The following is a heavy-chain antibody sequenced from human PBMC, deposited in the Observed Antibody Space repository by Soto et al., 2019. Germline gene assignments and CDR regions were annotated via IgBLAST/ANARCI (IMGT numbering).Heavy chain of an antibody. CDR1: GFSLTTCGVG. CDR2: IYWDDAK. V-gene: IGHV2-5*02. Sequence: QITLNESGPTVVKPAETLTLTCTFSGFSLTTCGVGVGWIRQSPGKAPEWLALIYWDDAKRYSASLKSRLTITKDNSKNQVVLTMASVDPADTATYYCAHRILRTVFGLVTTTAIYFDFWGQGTPVVVSS. CDR3: AHRILRTVFGLVTTTAIYFDF. D-gene: IGHD3-3*01. J-gene: IGHJ4*02.